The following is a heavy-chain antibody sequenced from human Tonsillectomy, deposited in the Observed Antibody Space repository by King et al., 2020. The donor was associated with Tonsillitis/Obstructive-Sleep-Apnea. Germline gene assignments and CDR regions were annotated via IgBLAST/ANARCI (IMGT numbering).Heavy chain of an antibody. CDR1: GYTFTSYY. D-gene: IGHD3-3*01. J-gene: IGHJ6*03. CDR3: ARDGDDYDFWSGDYYYYMDV. CDR2: INPSGGST. Sequence: QLQLVQSGAEVKKPGASVKVSCKASGYTFTSYYMHWVRQAPGQGLEWMGIINPSGGSTSYAQKFQGRVTMTRDTSTSTVYMGLSSLRSEDTAVYYCARDGDDYDFWSGDYYYYMDVWGKGTTVTVSS. V-gene: IGHV1-46*01.